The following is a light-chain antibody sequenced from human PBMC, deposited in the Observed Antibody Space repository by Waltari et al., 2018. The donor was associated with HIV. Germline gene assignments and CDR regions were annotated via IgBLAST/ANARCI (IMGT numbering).Light chain of an antibody. Sequence: SSELTQDPAVSVALGQTVRITCQGDSLRTYFPSWYQQKPGLAPLLVMYGKGHRPSAIPERFAGSKSGNTATLTITGAQAEDEADYYCKSRDESFDLLVFGGGTKLTVL. CDR3: KSRDESFDLLV. V-gene: IGLV3-19*01. J-gene: IGLJ3*02. CDR2: GKG. CDR1: SLRTYF.